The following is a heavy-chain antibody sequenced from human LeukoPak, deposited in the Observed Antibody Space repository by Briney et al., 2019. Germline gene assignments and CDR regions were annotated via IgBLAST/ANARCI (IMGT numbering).Heavy chain of an antibody. CDR3: ARGRVVVVAAMGYYFDY. J-gene: IGHJ4*02. CDR1: GYTFTSYD. D-gene: IGHD2-15*01. V-gene: IGHV1-8*01. CDR2: MNPNSGNT. Sequence: ASVTVSCKASGYTFTSYDINWVRQAPGQGLEWMGWMNPNSGNTGYAQKFQGRVTMTRNTSISTAYMELSSLRSEDTAVYYCARGRVVVVAAMGYYFDYWGQGTLVTVSS.